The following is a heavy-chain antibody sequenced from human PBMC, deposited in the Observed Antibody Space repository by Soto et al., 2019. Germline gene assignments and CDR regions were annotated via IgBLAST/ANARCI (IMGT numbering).Heavy chain of an antibody. CDR3: AGDMGYDSSGYYGPDY. Sequence: NPGGSLRLSCAASGFTFSSYSMNWVRQAPGKGLEWVSSISSSSSYIYYADSVKGRFTISRDNAKNSLYLQMNSLRAEDTAVYYCAGDMGYDSSGYYGPDYWGQGTLVTVSS. J-gene: IGHJ4*02. CDR1: GFTFSSYS. V-gene: IGHV3-21*01. CDR2: ISSSSSYI. D-gene: IGHD3-22*01.